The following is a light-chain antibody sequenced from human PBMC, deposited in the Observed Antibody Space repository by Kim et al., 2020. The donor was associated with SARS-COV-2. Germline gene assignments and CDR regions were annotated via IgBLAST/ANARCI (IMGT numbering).Light chain of an antibody. CDR3: QQYNTYSLWT. CDR1: QSLSDW. J-gene: IGKJ1*01. CDR2: DVF. Sequence: SVGDRVTITCRASQSLSDWLAWYQQKPGKAPKLLIVDVFNLQKGGPSRFSGSGSETEFNLTISSLQPDDFATYYCQQYNTYSLWTFGQGTKVEIK. V-gene: IGKV1-5*01.